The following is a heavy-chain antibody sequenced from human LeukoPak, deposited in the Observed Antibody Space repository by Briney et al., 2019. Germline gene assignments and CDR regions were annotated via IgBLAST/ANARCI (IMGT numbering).Heavy chain of an antibody. V-gene: IGHV4-4*02. J-gene: IGHJ5*02. CDR2: IYHSGST. CDR3: ARDKAAAGTSCSDP. D-gene: IGHD6-13*01. CDR1: GGSISSSNC. Sequence: RSETLSLTCAVSGGSISSSNCWSWVRQPPGKGLEWIGEIYHSGSTNYNPSLKSRVIISVDKSKNQFSLKLSSVTAADTAVYYCARDKAAAGTSCSDPWGQGTLVTVSS.